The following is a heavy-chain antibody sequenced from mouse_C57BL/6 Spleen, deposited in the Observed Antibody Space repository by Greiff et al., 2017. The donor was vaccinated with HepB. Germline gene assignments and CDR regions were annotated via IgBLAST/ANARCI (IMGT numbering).Heavy chain of an antibody. V-gene: IGHV1-9*01. D-gene: IGHD2-4*01. CDR3: ARSGTDYDYVYFDV. Sequence: VKLQQSGAELMKPGASVKLSCKATGYTFTGYWIEWVKQRPGHGLEWIGEILPGSGSTNYNVKFKGKATFTADTSSNTAYMRLSSLTTEDSAIYYCARSGTDYDYVYFDVWGTGTTVTVSS. CDR1: GYTFTGYW. CDR2: ILPGSGST. J-gene: IGHJ1*03.